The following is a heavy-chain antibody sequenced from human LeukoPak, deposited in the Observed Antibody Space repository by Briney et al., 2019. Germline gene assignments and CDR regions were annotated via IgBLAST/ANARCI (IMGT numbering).Heavy chain of an antibody. D-gene: IGHD3-10*01. V-gene: IGHV3-7*01. CDR2: IKQDGSEK. J-gene: IGHJ4*02. CDR1: GFTFSRYW. CDR3: ARDLVPRSLMVRGVIELANYLDY. Sequence: GGSLRLSCAASGFTFSRYWMSWVGQAPGKGLEGVANIKQDGSEKYYVDSVKGRFTISRDNAKNSLYLQMNSLRAEDTAVYYCARDLVPRSLMVRGVIELANYLDYWGQGTLVTVSS.